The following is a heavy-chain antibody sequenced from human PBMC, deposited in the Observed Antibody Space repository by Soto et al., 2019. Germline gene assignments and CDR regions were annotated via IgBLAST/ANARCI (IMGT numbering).Heavy chain of an antibody. CDR1: GGSLSSNDW. D-gene: IGHD5-12*01. Sequence: SETLSLTCAVSGGSLSSNDWWTWLRQPPGKGLEWIAEMFHSGSTYYNPSLKSRVTISVDTSKNQFSLKLSSVTAADTAVYYCARHEDIVATNTFDYWGQGTLVTVSS. CDR2: MFHSGST. CDR3: ARHEDIVATNTFDY. J-gene: IGHJ4*02. V-gene: IGHV4-4*02.